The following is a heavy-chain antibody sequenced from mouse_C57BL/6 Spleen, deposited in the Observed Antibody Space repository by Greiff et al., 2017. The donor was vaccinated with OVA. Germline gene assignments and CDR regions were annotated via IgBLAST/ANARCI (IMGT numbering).Heavy chain of an antibody. CDR1: GYTFTDYY. CDR2: INPNNGGT. D-gene: IGHD1-1*01. J-gene: IGHJ1*03. Sequence: VQLQQSGPELVKPGASVKISCKASGYTFTDYYMNWVKQSHGKSLEWIGDINPNNGGTSYNQKFKGKATLTVDKSSSTAYMELRSLTSEDSAVYYCARTDYYGRSGGYFDVWGTGTTVTVSS. CDR3: ARTDYYGRSGGYFDV. V-gene: IGHV1-26*01.